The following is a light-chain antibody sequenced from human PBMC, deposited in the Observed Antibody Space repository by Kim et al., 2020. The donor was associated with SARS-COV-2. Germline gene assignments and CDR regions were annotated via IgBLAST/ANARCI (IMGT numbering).Light chain of an antibody. V-gene: IGKV1-6*01. CDR3: LQDHDFPYI. CDR1: QDIRND. CDR2: SAT. J-gene: IGKJ2*01. Sequence: SASIGDRVSITCRASQDIRNDLGWYQQKPGETPKLLVYSATNLHTGVPSRFNGSGSGTDFTLTITSLHPEDFATYYCLQDHDFPYIFGQGTKVEIK.